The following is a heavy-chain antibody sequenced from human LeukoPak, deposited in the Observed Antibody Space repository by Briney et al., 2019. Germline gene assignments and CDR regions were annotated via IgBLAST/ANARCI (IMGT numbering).Heavy chain of an antibody. D-gene: IGHD6-19*01. CDR2: IYYSGST. Sequence: PSETLSLTCTVSGGSISNYYWSWIRQPPGKGLEWIGYIYYSGSTNYNPSLKSRVTISVDTSKDQFSLKLCSVTAADTAVYYCARDRGVAGGNAFDIWGQGTMVTVSS. J-gene: IGHJ3*02. CDR3: ARDRGVAGGNAFDI. CDR1: GGSISNYY. V-gene: IGHV4-59*01.